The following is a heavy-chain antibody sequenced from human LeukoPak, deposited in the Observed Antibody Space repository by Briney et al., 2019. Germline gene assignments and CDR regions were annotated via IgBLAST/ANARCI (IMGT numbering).Heavy chain of an antibody. J-gene: IGHJ4*02. D-gene: IGHD6-13*01. CDR3: AREPYSSSWKGLIDY. V-gene: IGHV4-59*01. CDR2: IYYSGST. CDR1: GGSISSYY. Sequence: SETLSLTCTVSGGSISSYYWSWIRQPPGKGLEWIGYIYYSGSTNYNPSLKSRVTISVDTSKNQFSLKLSSVTAADTAVYYCAREPYSSSWKGLIDYWGQGTLATVSS.